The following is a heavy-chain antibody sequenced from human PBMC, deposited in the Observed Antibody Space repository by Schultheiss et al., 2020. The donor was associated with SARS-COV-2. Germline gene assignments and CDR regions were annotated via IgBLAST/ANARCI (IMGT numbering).Heavy chain of an antibody. CDR3: ARDFRSFPGYYYGMDV. J-gene: IGHJ6*02. V-gene: IGHV3-30*01. D-gene: IGHD3-16*02. CDR1: GFTFSSYA. CDR2: ISYDGSNK. Sequence: GGSLRLSCAASGFTFSSYAMHWVRQAPGKGLEWVAVISYDGSNKYYADSVKGRFTISRDNSKNTLYLQMNSLRAEDTAVYYCARDFRSFPGYYYGMDVWGQGTTVTVSS.